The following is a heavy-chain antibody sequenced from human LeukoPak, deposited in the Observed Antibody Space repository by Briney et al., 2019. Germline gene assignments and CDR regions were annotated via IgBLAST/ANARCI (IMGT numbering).Heavy chain of an antibody. CDR3: ARGRASKRVFDY. CDR2: ISSSSSYI. J-gene: IGHJ4*02. V-gene: IGHV3-21*01. CDR1: GFTFSSYS. D-gene: IGHD4-11*01. Sequence: GGSLRLSCAASGFTFSSYSMNCVRQAPGKGLEWVSSISSSSSYIYYADSVKGRFTISRDNAKNSLYLQMNSLRAEDTAVYYCARGRASKRVFDYWGQGTLVTVSS.